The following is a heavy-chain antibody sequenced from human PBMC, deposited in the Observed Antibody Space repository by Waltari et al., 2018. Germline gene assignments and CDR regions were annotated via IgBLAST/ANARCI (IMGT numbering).Heavy chain of an antibody. CDR2: VFASGST. V-gene: IGHV4-4*07. J-gene: IGHJ4*02. CDR1: GDAIGLYR. CDR3: AREGIADRDSIFDV. Sequence: QVRLEESGPRLVKPSGTLSLPCSVTGDAIGLYRWTWIRQSAVQGLEWIGRVFASGSTNFNPSLRGRVTMSVDKSKIQFSLEMTSMTAADTATYYCAREGIADRDSIFDVWGQGILVTVSS. D-gene: IGHD6-13*01.